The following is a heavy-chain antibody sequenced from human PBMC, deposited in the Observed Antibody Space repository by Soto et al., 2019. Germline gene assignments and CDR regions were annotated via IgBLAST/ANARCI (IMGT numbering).Heavy chain of an antibody. CDR1: GYTFTSYY. CDR2: ITPSSGST. V-gene: IGHV1-46*01. Sequence: QVQLVQSGAEVKKPGASVKVSYRTSGYTFTSYYMHWVRQAPGQGLEWMGIITPSSGSTTYAQKFQGRVSMTRDPSTSTVYMELSSLRSEDTAVYYCARDEGRVFYFAYWGQGTLVTVSS. J-gene: IGHJ4*02. CDR3: ARDEGRVFYFAY.